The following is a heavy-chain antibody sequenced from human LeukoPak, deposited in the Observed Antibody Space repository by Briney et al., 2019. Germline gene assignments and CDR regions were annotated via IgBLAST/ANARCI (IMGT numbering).Heavy chain of an antibody. CDR3: AKVGDYVYYGMDV. J-gene: IGHJ6*02. Sequence: PGGSLRLSCAASGFTFSSYGMHWVRQAPGKGLEWVAVISYDGSNKYYADSVKGRFTISRDNSKNTLYLQMNSLRAEDTAVYYCAKVGDYVYYGMDVWGQGTTVTVSS. CDR2: ISYDGSNK. V-gene: IGHV3-30*18. CDR1: GFTFSSYG.